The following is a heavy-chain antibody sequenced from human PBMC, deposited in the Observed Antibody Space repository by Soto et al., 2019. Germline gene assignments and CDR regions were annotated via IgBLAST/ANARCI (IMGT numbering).Heavy chain of an antibody. Sequence: ASAKVSCKTSGYTFTNYGISWVRQAPGQGLEWMGWISADNGNTNYARNLQGRVTMTTDTSTGTSYMVLRSLTSDDTAVYYCARRGVLPDYWGQGTLVTVSS. D-gene: IGHD3-10*01. CDR3: ARRGVLPDY. V-gene: IGHV1-18*01. CDR1: GYTFTNYG. J-gene: IGHJ4*02. CDR2: ISADNGNT.